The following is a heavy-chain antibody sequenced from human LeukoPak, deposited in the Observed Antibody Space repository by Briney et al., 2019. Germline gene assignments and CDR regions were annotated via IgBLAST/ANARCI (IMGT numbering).Heavy chain of an antibody. J-gene: IGHJ6*02. Sequence: SVKVSCKASGGTFSGYAISWVRQAPGQGLEWMGGIIPIFGTANYAQKFQGRVTITADESTSTAYMELSSLRSEDTAVYYCARKYPSEMATTARLRGYGMDVWGQGTTVTVSS. V-gene: IGHV1-69*13. CDR2: IIPIFGTA. CDR3: ARKYPSEMATTARLRGYGMDV. CDR1: GGTFSGYA. D-gene: IGHD5-24*01.